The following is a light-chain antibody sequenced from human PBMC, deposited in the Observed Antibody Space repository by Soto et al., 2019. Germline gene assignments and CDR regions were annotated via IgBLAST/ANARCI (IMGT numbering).Light chain of an antibody. CDR3: AAWDDSLNGYV. CDR2: YDD. CDR1: SSNIGNNA. Sequence: QSVLTQPPSVSEAPSQRVTISCSGSSSNIGNNAVNWYQQLPGKAPKLLIYYDDLLPSGVSDRFSGSKSGTSASLAISGLQSEDEADYYCAAWDDSLNGYVFGTGTKVTVL. J-gene: IGLJ1*01. V-gene: IGLV1-36*01.